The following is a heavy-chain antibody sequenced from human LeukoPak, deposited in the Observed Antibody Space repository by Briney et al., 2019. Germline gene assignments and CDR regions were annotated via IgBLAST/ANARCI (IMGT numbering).Heavy chain of an antibody. CDR2: IIPIFGTA. V-gene: IGHV1-69*05. CDR1: GGTFSSYA. J-gene: IGHJ3*02. D-gene: IGHD6-6*01. Sequence: GASVKVSCKASGGTFSSYAISWVRQAPGQGLEWMGGIIPIFGTANYAQKFQGRVTMTRDTSTSTVYMELSSLRSGDTAVYYCARARQLGAFDIWGQGTMVTVSS. CDR3: ARARQLGAFDI.